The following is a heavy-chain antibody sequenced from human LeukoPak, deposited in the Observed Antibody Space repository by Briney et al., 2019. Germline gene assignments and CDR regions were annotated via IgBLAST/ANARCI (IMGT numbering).Heavy chain of an antibody. CDR1: GYTFTGYF. D-gene: IGHD3-10*01. Sequence: GASVKVSYKASGYTFTGYFMHWVRQAPGQGLEWMGWINPNSGGTNYAQKFQGRVTMTRDTSISTAYMELSRLRSDDTAVYYCARAFYYGSGSHSIDYWGQGTLVTVSS. CDR3: ARAFYYGSGSHSIDY. CDR2: INPNSGGT. J-gene: IGHJ4*02. V-gene: IGHV1-2*02.